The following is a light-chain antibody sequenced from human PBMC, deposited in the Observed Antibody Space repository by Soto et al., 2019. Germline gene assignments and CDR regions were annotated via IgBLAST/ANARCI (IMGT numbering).Light chain of an antibody. Sequence: DIQMTQSPSYVSASVGDRVTITCRASQGIKNWLAWYQQKPGKAPNLLIYTGSSLQSGVPSRFSGSGSGTDFTLTIYSLQPEDCATYYCQQSASFPITFGQGTRMEIK. CDR2: TGS. CDR3: QQSASFPIT. V-gene: IGKV1-12*01. CDR1: QGIKNW. J-gene: IGKJ5*01.